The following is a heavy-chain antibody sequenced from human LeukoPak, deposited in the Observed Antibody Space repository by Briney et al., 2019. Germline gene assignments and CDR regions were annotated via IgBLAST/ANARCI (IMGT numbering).Heavy chain of an antibody. CDR3: ARDGVSGSYDY. CDR2: INTNTGNP. J-gene: IGHJ4*02. CDR1: GYTFTSYG. V-gene: IGHV7-4-1*02. Sequence: ASVKVSCKASGYTFTSYGISWVRQAPGQGLEWMGWINTNTGNPTYAQGFTGRFVFSLDTSVSTAYLQISSLKAEDTAVYYCARDGVSGSYDYWGQGTLVTVSS. D-gene: IGHD1-26*01.